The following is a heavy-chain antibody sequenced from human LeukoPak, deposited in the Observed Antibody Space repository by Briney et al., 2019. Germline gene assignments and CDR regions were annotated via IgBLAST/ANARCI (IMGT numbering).Heavy chain of an antibody. V-gene: IGHV3-48*03. J-gene: IGHJ5*02. D-gene: IGHD2-2*01. CDR3: ASDDCSSTSCYQLDP. Sequence: PGGSLRLSCAASGFTFSSYEMNWVRQAPGKGLEWVSYISSSGSTIYYADSVKGRFTISRDNAKNSLYLQMNSLRAEDTAVYYCASDDCSSTSCYQLDPWGQGTLVTVSP. CDR1: GFTFSSYE. CDR2: ISSSGSTI.